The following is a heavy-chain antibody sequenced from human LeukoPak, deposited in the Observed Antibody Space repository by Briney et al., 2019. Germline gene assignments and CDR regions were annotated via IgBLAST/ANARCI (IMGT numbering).Heavy chain of an antibody. J-gene: IGHJ3*01. Sequence: GGSLRLSCAASGFPFTTYTMAWVRQAPGGGLEWVSCISGDGGGTYYADSVKGRFAISRDNSKNTLFLQMNSLRAEDTALYYCAKVQRQQLVRDAFPVWGQGTMVTVSS. CDR1: GFPFTTYT. V-gene: IGHV3-23*01. D-gene: IGHD6-13*01. CDR3: AKVQRQQLVRDAFPV. CDR2: ISGDGGGT.